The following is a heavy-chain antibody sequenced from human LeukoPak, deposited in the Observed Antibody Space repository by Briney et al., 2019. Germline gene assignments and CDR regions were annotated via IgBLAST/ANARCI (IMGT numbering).Heavy chain of an antibody. CDR3: AKGITFGGVIVTPAWDY. CDR2: IKQDGSEK. CDR1: GFTFSSYW. Sequence: PGGSLRLSCAASGFTFSSYWMHWVRQAPGKGLEWVANIKQDGSEKYYVDSVKGRFTISRDNAKNSLYLQMNSLRAEDTAVYYCAKGITFGGVIVTPAWDYWGQGTLVTVSS. V-gene: IGHV3-7*03. J-gene: IGHJ4*02. D-gene: IGHD3-16*02.